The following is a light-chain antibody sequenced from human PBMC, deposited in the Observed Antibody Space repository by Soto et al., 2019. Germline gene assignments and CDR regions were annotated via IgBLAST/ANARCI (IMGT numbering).Light chain of an antibody. CDR2: DAS. CDR1: QDISNY. J-gene: IGKJ3*01. Sequence: DIQMTQSPSSLSASVGDRVTITCQASQDISNYLNWYQQKPGKAPKLLIYDASNLETGVQSRFSGSGSGTDFTFTISSPQPEDIATYYCQQYDNLLFTFGPGTKVDIK. V-gene: IGKV1-33*01. CDR3: QQYDNLLFT.